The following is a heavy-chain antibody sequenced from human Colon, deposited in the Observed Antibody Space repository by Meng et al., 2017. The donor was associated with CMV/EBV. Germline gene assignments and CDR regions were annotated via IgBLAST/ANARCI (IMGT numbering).Heavy chain of an antibody. J-gene: IGHJ4*02. CDR2: AYYSVTT. Sequence: CTVSGGSISSGRYYWGWIRQPPGKGLEWLGNAYYSVTTYYNPSLKSRVTISLDTSKNQFSLKLDSVTAADTAVYYCARRVSGSSFRDYWGQGTLVTVSS. CDR1: GGSISSGRYY. CDR3: ARRVSGSSFRDY. V-gene: IGHV4-39*01. D-gene: IGHD3-10*01.